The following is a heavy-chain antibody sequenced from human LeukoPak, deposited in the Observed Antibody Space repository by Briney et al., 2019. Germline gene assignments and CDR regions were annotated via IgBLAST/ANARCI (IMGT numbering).Heavy chain of an antibody. V-gene: IGHV3-9*01. CDR1: GFTFDDYA. J-gene: IGHJ4*02. D-gene: IGHD5-12*01. CDR2: ISWNSGSI. CDR3: AKDRGDSGYEGVFDY. Sequence: PLRLSCAASGFTFDDYAMHWVRQAPGKGLEWVSGISWNSGSIGYADSVKGRFTISRDNAKNSLYLQMNSLRAEDTALYYCAKDRGDSGYEGVFDYWGQGTLVTVSS.